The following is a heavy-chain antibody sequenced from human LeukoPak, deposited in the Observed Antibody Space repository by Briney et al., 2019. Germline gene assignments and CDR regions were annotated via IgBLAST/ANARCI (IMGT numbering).Heavy chain of an antibody. V-gene: IGHV3-74*01. J-gene: IGHJ4*02. CDR2: INSDGSST. CDR3: ARLGGIAVTGAIDY. Sequence: GGSLRLSCAASGFTFSSYWMHWVRQAPGKGLVWVSRINSDGSSTTYADSVKGRFTISRDNAKNTLYLQMNSLRAEDTAVYYCARLGGIAVTGAIDYWGQGTLVTVSP. CDR1: GFTFSSYW. D-gene: IGHD6-19*01.